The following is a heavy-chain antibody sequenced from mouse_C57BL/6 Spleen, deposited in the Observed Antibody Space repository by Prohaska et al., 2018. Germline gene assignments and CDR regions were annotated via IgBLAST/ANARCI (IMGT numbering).Heavy chain of an antibody. V-gene: IGHV1-26*01. CDR1: GYTFTDYY. CDR2: INPNNGGT. Sequence: EVQLQQSGPELVKPGASVKISCKASGYTFTDYYMNWVKQSHGKSLEWIGDINPNNGGTSYNQKFKGKATLTVDKSSSTAYMELRSLTSEDSAVYYCASYGYDEKADFAYWGQGTLVTVSA. J-gene: IGHJ3*01. D-gene: IGHD2-2*01. CDR3: ASYGYDEKADFAY.